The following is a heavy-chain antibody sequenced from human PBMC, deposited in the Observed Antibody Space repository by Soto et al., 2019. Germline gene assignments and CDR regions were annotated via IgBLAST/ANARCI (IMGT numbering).Heavy chain of an antibody. J-gene: IGHJ4*01. CDR2: ISGSGIDI. Sequence: EVQLVESGGGLGKPGGSLRLSCAASGFAFYYYNMNWVRQAPGRGLEWVSSISGSGIDIHFTDSVKGRFTISRDNAKTSLDLQMDSLRPEATAIYYSAREGVTNYTDYYFDLWCHGALVTVSS. D-gene: IGHD4-4*01. V-gene: IGHV3-21*01. CDR3: AREGVTNYTDYYFDL. CDR1: GFAFYYYN.